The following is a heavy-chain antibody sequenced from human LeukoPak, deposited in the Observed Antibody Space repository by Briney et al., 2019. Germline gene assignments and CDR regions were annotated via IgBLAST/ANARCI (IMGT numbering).Heavy chain of an antibody. J-gene: IGHJ4*02. CDR2: INPNSGGT. D-gene: IGHD5-18*01. V-gene: IGHV1-2*02. CDR3: ARSKGYSSSQHLYFDY. Sequence: GASVKVSCKASGYTFTGYYMHWVRQAPGQGLEWMGWINPNSGGTNYAQKFQGRVTMTRDTSISTAYMELSRLRSDDTAVYYCARSKGYSSSQHLYFDYWGQGTLVTVSS. CDR1: GYTFTGYY.